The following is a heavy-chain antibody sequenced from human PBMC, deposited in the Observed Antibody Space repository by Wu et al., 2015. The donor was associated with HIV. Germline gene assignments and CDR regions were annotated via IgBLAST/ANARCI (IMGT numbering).Heavy chain of an antibody. D-gene: IGHD2-2*01. CDR1: GYTFTSYG. V-gene: IGHV1-18*01. CDR3: ARSIGYCSSTSCHAAPSGY. CDR2: ISAYNGNT. J-gene: IGHJ4*02. Sequence: QVQLVQSGAEVKKPGASVKVSCKASGYTFTSYGISWVRQAPGQGLEWMGWISAYNGNTNYAQKLQGRVTMTTDTSTSTAYMELRSLRSDDTAVYYCARSIGYCSSTSCHAAPSGYWGQGTPGSPSPQ.